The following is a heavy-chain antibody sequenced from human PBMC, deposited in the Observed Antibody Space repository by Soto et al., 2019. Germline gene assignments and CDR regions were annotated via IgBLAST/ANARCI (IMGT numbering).Heavy chain of an antibody. Sequence: ASVKVSCKASGYTFTSYGISWVRQAPGQGLEWMGWISAYNGNTNYAQKLQGRVTMTTDTSTSTAYMELRSLRSDDTAVYYCARDEPFGVAKRWFDPWGQGTLVTVSS. CDR1: GYTFTSYG. CDR2: ISAYNGNT. CDR3: ARDEPFGVAKRWFDP. D-gene: IGHD3-3*01. J-gene: IGHJ5*02. V-gene: IGHV1-18*01.